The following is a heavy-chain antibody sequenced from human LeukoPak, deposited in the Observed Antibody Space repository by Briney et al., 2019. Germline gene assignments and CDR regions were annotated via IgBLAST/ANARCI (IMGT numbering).Heavy chain of an antibody. CDR3: ARGVYSYGYPFDY. D-gene: IGHD5-18*01. J-gene: IGHJ4*02. Sequence: GGSLRLSCAASGFTFSSYWMHWVRQAPGKGLMWVSRINSDGSSTSYADSVKGRFTISRDNAKNTLYLQMNSLRAEDTAVYYCARGVYSYGYPFDYWGQGTLVTVSS. CDR1: GFTFSSYW. V-gene: IGHV3-74*01. CDR2: INSDGSST.